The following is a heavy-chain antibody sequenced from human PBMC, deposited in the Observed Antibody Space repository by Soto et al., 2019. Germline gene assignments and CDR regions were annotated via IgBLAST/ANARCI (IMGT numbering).Heavy chain of an antibody. CDR1: GGSISSGGYY. CDR2: IYYSGST. Sequence: KTSETLSLTCTVSGGSISSGGYYWSWIRQHPGKGLEWIGYIYYSGSTYYNPSLKSRVTISVDTSKNQFSLKLSSVTAADTAVYYCARDSGSGTSLWFDPWGQGTLVTV. D-gene: IGHD1-7*01. CDR3: ARDSGSGTSLWFDP. J-gene: IGHJ5*02. V-gene: IGHV4-31*03.